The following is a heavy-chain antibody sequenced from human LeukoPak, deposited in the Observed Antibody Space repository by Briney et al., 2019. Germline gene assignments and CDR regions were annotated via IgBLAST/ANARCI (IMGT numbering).Heavy chain of an antibody. CDR1: GFTFSNYG. CDR3: AKLSIAVAGRDFDY. D-gene: IGHD6-19*01. CDR2: ISYDGSNK. J-gene: IGHJ4*02. V-gene: IGHV3-30*18. Sequence: AGGSLRLSCAASGFTFSNYGMHWVRQAPGKGLEWVAVISYDGSNKYYADSVKGRFTISRDNSKNTLYLQMNSLRAEDTAVYYCAKLSIAVAGRDFDYWGQGTLVTVSS.